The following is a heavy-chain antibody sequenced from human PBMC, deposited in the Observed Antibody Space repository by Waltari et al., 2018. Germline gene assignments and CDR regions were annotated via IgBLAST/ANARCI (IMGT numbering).Heavy chain of an antibody. CDR2: IIPIFGTA. D-gene: IGHD6-19*01. V-gene: IGHV1-69*01. CDR1: GGTLSRYA. Sequence: QVQLVQSGAEVKKPGSSVKVSCKASGGTLSRYAISWVRQAPGQGLEWMGGIIPIFGTANYAQKFQGRVTITADESTSTAYMELSSLRSEDTAVYYCARAPSRGSGWYIDYWGQGTLVTVSS. J-gene: IGHJ4*02. CDR3: ARAPSRGSGWYIDY.